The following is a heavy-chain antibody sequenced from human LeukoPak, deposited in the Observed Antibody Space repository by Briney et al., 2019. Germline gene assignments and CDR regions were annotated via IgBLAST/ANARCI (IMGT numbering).Heavy chain of an antibody. V-gene: IGHV3-30*02. Sequence: GGSLRLSCAASGFSFSTYDMHWVRQAPGKGLEWVAYIQYDGSNKYFADSVKGRFTISRDNSKSTLYLQMNSLRAEDTAVYYCARHLTYAFDYWGQGTVVTVSS. CDR3: ARHLTYAFDY. J-gene: IGHJ4*02. CDR1: GFSFSTYD. CDR2: IQYDGSNK. D-gene: IGHD4-17*01.